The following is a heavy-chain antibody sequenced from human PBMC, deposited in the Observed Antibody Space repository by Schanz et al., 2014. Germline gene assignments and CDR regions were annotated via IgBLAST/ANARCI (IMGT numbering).Heavy chain of an antibody. CDR2: IGVDGTTT. J-gene: IGHJ4*02. CDR3: AASSGWHPSTDY. D-gene: IGHD6-19*01. CDR1: GFTFSSYA. V-gene: IGHV3-23*01. Sequence: EVQLLESGGGLVQPGGSLRLSCAASGFTFSSYAMSWVRQAPGKGLEWVSVIGVDGTTTYYADSVKGRFTISRDNSKNTLYLQMTSLRAEDTAVYYCAASSGWHPSTDYWGQGTLVTVSS.